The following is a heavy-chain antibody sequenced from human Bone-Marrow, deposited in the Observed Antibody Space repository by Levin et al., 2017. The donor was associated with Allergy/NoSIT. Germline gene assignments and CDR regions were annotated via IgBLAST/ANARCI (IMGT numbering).Heavy chain of an antibody. J-gene: IGHJ3*02. CDR2: INKNSATT. CDR3: VRTTLSHDSSGSYFGPFDI. V-gene: IGHV3-48*02. Sequence: GGSLRLSCAVSGFTLSRKSMSWVRQAPGKGLEWISYINKNSATTYYADAVKGRFTISRDNAENSVFLQMTSLRDEDTAVYYCVRTTLSHDSSGSYFGPFDIWGRGTAVTVSS. D-gene: IGHD3-22*01. CDR1: GFTLSRKS.